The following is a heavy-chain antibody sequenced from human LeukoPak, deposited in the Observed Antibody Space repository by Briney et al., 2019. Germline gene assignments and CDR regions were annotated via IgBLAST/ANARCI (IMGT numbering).Heavy chain of an antibody. CDR2: IKQDGSEK. D-gene: IGHD4-23*01. V-gene: IGHV3-7*01. J-gene: IGHJ6*02. CDR3: ARAIPTYGGKRGMYGMDV. Sequence: PGGSLRLSCAASGFTFSSYWMSWVRQAPGKGLEWVANIKQDGSEKYYVDSVKGRFTISRDNAKNSLYLQMNSLRAEDTAVYYCARAIPTYGGKRGMYGMDVWGQGTTVTVSS. CDR1: GFTFSSYW.